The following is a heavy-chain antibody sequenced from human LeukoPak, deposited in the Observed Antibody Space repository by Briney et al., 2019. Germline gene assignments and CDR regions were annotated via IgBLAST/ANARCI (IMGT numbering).Heavy chain of an antibody. CDR3: ARDERGAFDI. Sequence: GGSPRLSCAASGFTFSSYEMNWVRQAPGKGLEWVSYISSSGRTIYYADSVKGRFTISRDNAKNSLYLQMNSLRAEDTAVYYCARDERGAFDIWGQGTMVTVSS. V-gene: IGHV3-48*03. CDR1: GFTFSSYE. D-gene: IGHD3-16*01. J-gene: IGHJ3*02. CDR2: ISSSGRTI.